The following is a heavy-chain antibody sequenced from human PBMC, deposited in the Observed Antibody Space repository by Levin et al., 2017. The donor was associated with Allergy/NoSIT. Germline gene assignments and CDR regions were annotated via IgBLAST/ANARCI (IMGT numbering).Heavy chain of an antibody. CDR1: GFTFSSYE. CDR3: ARGGNTYYDILTGQKTNWFDP. CDR2: ICSSGITI. V-gene: IGHV3-48*03. J-gene: IGHJ5*02. D-gene: IGHD3-9*01. Sequence: GGSLRLSCAASGFTFSSYEMNWVRQAPGKGLEWVSYICSSGITIYYADSVKGRFTISRDNAKNSLYLQMSSLRAEDTAVYYCARGGNTYYDILTGQKTNWFDPWGQGTLVTVSS.